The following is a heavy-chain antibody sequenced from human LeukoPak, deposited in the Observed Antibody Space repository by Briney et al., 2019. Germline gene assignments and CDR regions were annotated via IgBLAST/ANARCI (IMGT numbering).Heavy chain of an antibody. CDR3: ARRNCGGDCRHDY. V-gene: IGHV3-30-3*01. J-gene: IGHJ4*02. D-gene: IGHD2-21*02. Sequence: PGRSLRLSCAASGFTFSSYAMHWVRQAPGKGLEWVAVISYDGSNKYYADSVKGRFTISRDNSKNTLYLQMNSLRAEDTAVYYCARRNCGGDCRHDYWGQGTLVTVSS. CDR1: GFTFSSYA. CDR2: ISYDGSNK.